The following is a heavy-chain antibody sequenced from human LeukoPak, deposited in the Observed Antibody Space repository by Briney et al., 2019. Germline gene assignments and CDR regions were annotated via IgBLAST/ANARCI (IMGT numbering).Heavy chain of an antibody. Sequence: RTSVKVSCKTSGFPFSDYYIHWLRQAPGQGPEWMGWINPNGDATRYAQKFHGRLTITRDTSVNTAYMELSSLRSDDTAIYYCVRDSGALPCFNFYSWGQGT. D-gene: IGHD3-3*01. CDR1: GFPFSDYY. CDR3: VRDSGALPCFNFYS. CDR2: INPNGDAT. V-gene: IGHV1-2*02. J-gene: IGHJ1*01.